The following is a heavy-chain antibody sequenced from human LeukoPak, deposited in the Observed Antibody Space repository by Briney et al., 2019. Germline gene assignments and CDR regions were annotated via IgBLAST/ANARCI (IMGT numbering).Heavy chain of an antibody. Sequence: GASVEVSCKASGYTFTGYYMHWVRQAPGQGLEWMGWINPNSGGTNYAQKFQGRVTMTRDTSISTAYMELSRLRSDDTAVYYCAREINSDCSGGSCGNWFDPWGQGTLVTVSS. D-gene: IGHD2-15*01. CDR3: AREINSDCSGGSCGNWFDP. V-gene: IGHV1-2*02. CDR2: INPNSGGT. CDR1: GYTFTGYY. J-gene: IGHJ5*02.